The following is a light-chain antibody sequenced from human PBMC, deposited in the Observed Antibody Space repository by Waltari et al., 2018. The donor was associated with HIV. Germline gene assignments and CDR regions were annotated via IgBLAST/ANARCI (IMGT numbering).Light chain of an antibody. Sequence: EIVLTQSPGTLSLSPAERATLSCRASQSVSSSYLAWYQQKPGQATRLLIYGASSRATGIPARFSGSGSGTDFTLTISRLEPEDFAVYYCQQYGSPWTFGQGTKVEIK. CDR2: GAS. V-gene: IGKV3-20*01. CDR3: QQYGSPWT. CDR1: QSVSSSY. J-gene: IGKJ1*01.